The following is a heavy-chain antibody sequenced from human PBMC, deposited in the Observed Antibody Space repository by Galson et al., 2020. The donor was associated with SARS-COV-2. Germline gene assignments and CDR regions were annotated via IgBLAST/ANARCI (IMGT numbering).Heavy chain of an antibody. CDR2: ISYDGSNK. CDR3: ARVESGSYSGPFDY. V-gene: IGHV3-30-3*01. Sequence: GESLKISCAASGFTFSSYAMHWVRQAPGKGLEWVAVISYDGSNKYYADSVKGRFTISRDNSKNTLYLQMNSLRAEDTAVYYCARVESGSYSGPFDYWGQGTLVTVSS. D-gene: IGHD1-26*01. J-gene: IGHJ4*02. CDR1: GFTFSSYA.